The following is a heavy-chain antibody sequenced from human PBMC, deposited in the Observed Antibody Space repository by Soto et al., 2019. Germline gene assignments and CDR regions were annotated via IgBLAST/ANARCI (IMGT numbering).Heavy chain of an antibody. V-gene: IGHV4-61*01. Sequence: SETLSLTCTVSGGSFKSGRYYWSWIRQPPGKGLEWIGYVYHPERTDYNPPLKSRVSISMDPFKNQFSLDLDSVTPADTAVYFCARGFDYFDSWGQGTLVTVSS. D-gene: IGHD3-3*01. CDR3: ARGFDYFDS. CDR2: VYHPERT. J-gene: IGHJ4*02. CDR1: GGSFKSGRYY.